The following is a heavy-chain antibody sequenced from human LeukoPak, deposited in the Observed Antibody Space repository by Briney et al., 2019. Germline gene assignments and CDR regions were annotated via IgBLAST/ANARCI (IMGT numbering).Heavy chain of an antibody. V-gene: IGHV5-51*01. CDR2: IYPGDSET. CDR1: GYSFTSYW. D-gene: IGHD5-12*01. CDR3: ARLGYSGYDYRNNWFDP. Sequence: GESLKISCKGSGYSFTSYWIGWVRQMPGKGLEWMGIIYPGDSETRYSPSFQGQVTISADKSISTAYLQWSSLKASDTAMYYCARLGYSGYDYRNNWFDPWGQGTLVTVSS. J-gene: IGHJ5*02.